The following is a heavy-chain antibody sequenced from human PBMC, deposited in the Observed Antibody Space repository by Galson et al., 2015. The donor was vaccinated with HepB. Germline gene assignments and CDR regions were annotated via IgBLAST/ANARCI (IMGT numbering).Heavy chain of an antibody. V-gene: IGHV1-18*01. Sequence: SVKVSCKASGGTFSSYAISWVRQAPGQGLEWMGWISAYNGNTNYAQKLQGRVTMTTDTSTSTAYMELRSLRSDDTAVYYCARGIRTPGEFDYWGQGTLVTVSS. CDR3: ARGIRTPGEFDY. CDR1: GGTFSSYA. CDR2: ISAYNGNT. D-gene: IGHD1-14*01. J-gene: IGHJ4*02.